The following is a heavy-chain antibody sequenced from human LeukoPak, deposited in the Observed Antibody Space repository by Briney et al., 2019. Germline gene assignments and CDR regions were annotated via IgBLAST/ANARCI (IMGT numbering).Heavy chain of an antibody. J-gene: IGHJ3*02. D-gene: IGHD3-22*01. CDR2: IYSGGRT. V-gene: IGHV3-66*01. CDR1: GLIVSSNY. Sequence: GGSLRLSCAVSGLIVSSNYMTWVRQAPGKGLEWVSVIYSGGRTYYADSVKGRFTTSRDNSKNTLYLQMNSLRAEATAVYYCARAPDGYEAFDIWGQGTMVTVSS. CDR3: ARAPDGYEAFDI.